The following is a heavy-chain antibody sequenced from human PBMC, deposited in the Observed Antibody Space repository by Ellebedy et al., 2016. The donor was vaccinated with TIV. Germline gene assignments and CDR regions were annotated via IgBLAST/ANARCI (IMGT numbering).Heavy chain of an antibody. CDR1: GFTFSSYW. CDR2: ISTDGSST. J-gene: IGHJ4*02. D-gene: IGHD4-17*01. V-gene: IGHV3-74*03. Sequence: PGESLKISCAASGFTFSSYWMHRVRQAPGKELVWVSRISTDGSSTMYADSVKGRFTISRDNSKNTMDLQMNSLRDDDTAVYYCAKGNGDYSFADWGQGTLVIVSS. CDR3: AKGNGDYSFAD.